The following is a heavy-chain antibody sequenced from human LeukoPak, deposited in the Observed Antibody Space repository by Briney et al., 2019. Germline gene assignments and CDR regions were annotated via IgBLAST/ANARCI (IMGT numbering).Heavy chain of an antibody. CDR3: TTDGVGVEGATYDN. Sequence: PGGSLRLSCTASGFTFGDYAMSWFRQAPGKGLEWVGFIRSKAYGGTIEYAAPVKGRFTISRDDSKNTLYLQMNSLKTEDTAVYYCTTDGVGVEGATYDNWGQGTLVSVSS. V-gene: IGHV3-49*03. CDR2: IRSKAYGGTI. D-gene: IGHD1-26*01. CDR1: GFTFGDYA. J-gene: IGHJ4*02.